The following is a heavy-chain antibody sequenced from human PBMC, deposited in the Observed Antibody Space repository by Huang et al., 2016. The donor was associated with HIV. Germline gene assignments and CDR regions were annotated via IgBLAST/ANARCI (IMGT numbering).Heavy chain of an antibody. CDR2: IRAYNGNT. CDR1: GYTFTSYG. V-gene: IGHV1-18*04. J-gene: IGHJ6*02. Sequence: QVQLVQSGAEVKKPGASVKVSCTASGYTFTSYGISWVRQAPGQGLEWMGWIRAYNGNTNYAQKLQGRVTMTTDTSTSTAYMELRSLGSDDTAVYYCARARGYYYYGMDVWGQGTTVTVSS. CDR3: ARARGYYYYGMDV.